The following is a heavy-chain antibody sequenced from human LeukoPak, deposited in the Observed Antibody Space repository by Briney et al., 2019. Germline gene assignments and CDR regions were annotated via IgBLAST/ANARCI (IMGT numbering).Heavy chain of an antibody. CDR3: ARGTYYYDSSGYWFDP. D-gene: IGHD3-22*01. Sequence: SETLSLTCTVSGGSISSYYWSWIRQPAGKGLEWIGRIYTSGSTNYNPSLKSRVTMSVDTSKNQFSLKLSSVTAADTAVYYCARGTYYYDSSGYWFDPWGQGTLVTVSS. CDR2: IYTSGST. CDR1: GGSISSYY. V-gene: IGHV4-4*07. J-gene: IGHJ5*02.